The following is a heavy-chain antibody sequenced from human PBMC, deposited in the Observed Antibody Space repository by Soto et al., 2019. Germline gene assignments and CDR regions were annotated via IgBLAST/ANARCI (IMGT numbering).Heavy chain of an antibody. Sequence: QVQLQESGPGLVKPSQTLSLTCNVSGDSISRGGYYWSWVRQHPGKGLEWLGYIYYRGSTYYNPSLKSRVHISVDTSKNHFSLRLSSVTAADTAVHYCARVEVVITRGALDYWGPGTLVTVSS. V-gene: IGHV4-31*03. J-gene: IGHJ4*02. D-gene: IGHD2-15*01. CDR1: GDSISRGGYY. CDR2: IYYRGST. CDR3: ARVEVVITRGALDY.